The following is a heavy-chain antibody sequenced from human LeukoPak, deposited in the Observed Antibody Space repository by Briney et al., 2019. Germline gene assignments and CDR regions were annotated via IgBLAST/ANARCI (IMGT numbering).Heavy chain of an antibody. V-gene: IGHV4-59*01. CDR1: GGSINSYY. J-gene: IGHJ6*03. CDR3: ARAVTDDGSGSYYNYYYYYMDV. Sequence: SETLSLTCTVSGGSINSYYWSWIRQPPGKGLEWIGYIYYTGTTNYNPSLKSRVTISLDTSKNQFSLKLSSVTAADTAVYYCARAVTDDGSGSYYNYYYYYMDVWGKGTTVTVSS. D-gene: IGHD3-10*01. CDR2: IYYTGTT.